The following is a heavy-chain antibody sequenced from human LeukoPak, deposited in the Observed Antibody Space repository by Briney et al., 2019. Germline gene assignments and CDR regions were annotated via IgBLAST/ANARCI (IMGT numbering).Heavy chain of an antibody. J-gene: IGHJ4*02. CDR1: GFTFSSYA. CDR3: AKERGRSVISTAGLDY. Sequence: GGSLRLSRAASGFTFSSYAMSWVRQAPGKGLEWVSTISGSGGSTYYADSVKGRFTISRDNSNNTLYLQMNSLRAEDTAVYYCAKERGRSVISTAGLDYWGQGTLVTVSS. CDR2: ISGSGGST. V-gene: IGHV3-23*01. D-gene: IGHD2-21*01.